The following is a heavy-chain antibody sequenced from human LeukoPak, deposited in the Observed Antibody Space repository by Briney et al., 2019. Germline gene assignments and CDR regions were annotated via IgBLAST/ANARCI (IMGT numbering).Heavy chain of an antibody. Sequence: GASVKVSCKASGYTFTGYYMHWVRQAPGQGLEWMGWINPNSGGTNYAQKFQGRVTMTRDTSISTAYKELSRLRSDDTAVYYYARALPEYSGSNFSYWGQGTLVTVSS. CDR1: GYTFTGYY. V-gene: IGHV1-2*02. J-gene: IGHJ4*02. CDR3: ARALPEYSGSNFSY. D-gene: IGHD1-26*01. CDR2: INPNSGGT.